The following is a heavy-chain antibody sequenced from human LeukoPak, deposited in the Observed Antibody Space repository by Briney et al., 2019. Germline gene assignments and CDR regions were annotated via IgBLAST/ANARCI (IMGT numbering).Heavy chain of an antibody. CDR2: ISYDGGKK. J-gene: IGHJ6*03. Sequence: GGSLRLSCAASGFTFSSHDMHWVRQAPGKGLEWVAFISYDGGKKDYADSVKGRFTISRDNSRNTLYLQMNSLRAEDTAVYYCARVGDMGPVYYYYYMDVWGKGTTVTVSS. D-gene: IGHD2-21*01. V-gene: IGHV3-30*03. CDR1: GFTFSSHD. CDR3: ARVGDMGPVYYYYYMDV.